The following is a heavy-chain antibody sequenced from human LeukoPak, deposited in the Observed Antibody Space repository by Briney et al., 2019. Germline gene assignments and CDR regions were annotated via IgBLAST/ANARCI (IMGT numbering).Heavy chain of an antibody. V-gene: IGHV4-39*01. CDR1: GGSISSSSYY. CDR3: ARTSRQQLVLMDV. D-gene: IGHD6-13*01. Sequence: PSETLSLTCTVSGGSISSSSYYWGWIRQPPGKGLEWIGSIYYSGSTYYNPSLKSRVTISVDTSKNQFSLKLSSVTAADTAVYYCARTSRQQLVLMDVWGKGTTVTVSS. CDR2: IYYSGST. J-gene: IGHJ6*03.